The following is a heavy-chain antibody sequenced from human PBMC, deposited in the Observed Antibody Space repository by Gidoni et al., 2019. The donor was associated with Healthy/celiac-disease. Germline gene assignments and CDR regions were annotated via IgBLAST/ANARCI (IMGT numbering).Heavy chain of an antibody. V-gene: IGHV3-21*01. J-gene: IGHJ4*02. CDR3: ARRLSYSSGWSPDY. CDR1: GFTFSSYS. D-gene: IGHD6-19*01. Sequence: RLSCPPSGFTFSSYSMNWVRQAPGKGLEWVSCISSSSSYIYYADAVKGRFTISRDNAKNSLYLQMNSLRAEDTAVYYCARRLSYSSGWSPDYWGQGTLVTVSS. CDR2: ISSSSSYI.